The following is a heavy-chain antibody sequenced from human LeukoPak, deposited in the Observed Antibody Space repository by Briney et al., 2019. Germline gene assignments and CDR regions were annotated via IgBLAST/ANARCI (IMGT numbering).Heavy chain of an antibody. V-gene: IGHV3-23*01. J-gene: IGHJ5*02. D-gene: IGHD2-2*01. Sequence: SGGSLRLSCAASGFTFSSYAMSWVRQAPGKGLEWVSAISGSGGSTYYADSVKGRFTISRDNSKNTLYLQMNSLRAEDTAVYYCAKGYCSSTSCYAFDPWGQGTLVTVSS. CDR2: ISGSGGST. CDR1: GFTFSSYA. CDR3: AKGYCSSTSCYAFDP.